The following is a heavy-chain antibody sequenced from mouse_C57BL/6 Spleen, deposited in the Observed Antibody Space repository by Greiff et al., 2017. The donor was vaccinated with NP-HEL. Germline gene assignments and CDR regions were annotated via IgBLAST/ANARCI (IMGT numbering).Heavy chain of an antibody. Sequence: VQLQQSGAELVRPGTSVKVSCKASGYAFTNYLIEWVKQRPGQGLEWIGVINPGSGGTNYNEKFKGKATLTADKSSSTAYMQLSSLTSEDSAVYFCARGDYDGFDYWGQGTTLTVSS. V-gene: IGHV1-54*01. CDR1: GYAFTNYL. J-gene: IGHJ2*01. CDR2: INPGSGGT. CDR3: ARGDYDGFDY. D-gene: IGHD2-4*01.